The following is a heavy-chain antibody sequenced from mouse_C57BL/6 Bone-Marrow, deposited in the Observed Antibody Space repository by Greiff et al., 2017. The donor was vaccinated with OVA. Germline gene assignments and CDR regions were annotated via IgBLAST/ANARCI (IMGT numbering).Heavy chain of an antibody. CDR3: TGGSNYLHWYFDV. J-gene: IGHJ1*03. CDR2: IRLKSDNYAT. Sequence: EVHLVESGGGLVQPGGSMKLSCVASGFTFSNYWMNWVRQSPEKGLEWVAQIRLKSDNYATHYAESVKGRFTISRDDSKSSVYLQMNNLRAEDTGIYYCTGGSNYLHWYFDVWGTGTTVTVSS. CDR1: GFTFSNYW. D-gene: IGHD2-5*01. V-gene: IGHV6-3*01.